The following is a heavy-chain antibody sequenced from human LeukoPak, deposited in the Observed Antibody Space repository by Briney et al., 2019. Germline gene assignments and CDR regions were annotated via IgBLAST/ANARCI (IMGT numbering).Heavy chain of an antibody. CDR2: INPNSGGT. CDR1: GYTFTGYY. V-gene: IGHV1-2*02. Sequence: GASVTVSCKAPGYTFTGYYMHWVRQAPGQGLEWMGWINPNSGGTNYAQKFQGRVTMTRDTSINTAYMELSRLRSDDTAVYYCARDGDIVVVPAAMVNYWGQGTLVTVSS. CDR3: ARDGDIVVVPAAMVNY. J-gene: IGHJ4*02. D-gene: IGHD2-2*01.